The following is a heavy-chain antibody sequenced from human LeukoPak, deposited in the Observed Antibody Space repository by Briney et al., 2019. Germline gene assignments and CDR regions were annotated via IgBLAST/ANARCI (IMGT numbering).Heavy chain of an antibody. CDR2: VYYSGST. CDR3: ARGGWSLTD. V-gene: IGHV4-59*01. CDR1: GGSMNNYY. D-gene: IGHD6-19*01. J-gene: IGHJ4*02. Sequence: SETLSLTCTVSGGSMNNYYWSWIRLPPGKGLEWIGYVYYSGSTNYNPFLNSRVTLSVDTSKNQFSLKLSSVTAADTAVYYCARGGWSLTDWGQGILVTVSS.